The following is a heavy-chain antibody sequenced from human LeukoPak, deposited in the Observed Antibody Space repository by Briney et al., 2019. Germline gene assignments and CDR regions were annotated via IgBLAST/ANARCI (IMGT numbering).Heavy chain of an antibody. V-gene: IGHV4-38-2*02. CDR1: GYSISSGYY. Sequence: PSETLSLTCTVSGYSISSGYYWGWIRQPAGKGLEWVGRIYPSGNTNYNPSLKSRVTISLDTSKNQFSLNLRSVTAADTAVYYCARDGLVTMELDYWGQGTLVTVSS. CDR3: ARDGLVTMELDY. CDR2: IYPSGNT. J-gene: IGHJ4*02. D-gene: IGHD3/OR15-3a*01.